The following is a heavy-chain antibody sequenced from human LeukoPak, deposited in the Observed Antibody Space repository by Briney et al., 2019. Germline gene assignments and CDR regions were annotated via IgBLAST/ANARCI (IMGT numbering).Heavy chain of an antibody. V-gene: IGHV3-30*04. CDR1: GFIFSSYA. CDR3: ASGELLESSVSYYYYYMDV. D-gene: IGHD3-10*01. J-gene: IGHJ6*03. CDR2: ISYDGSDK. Sequence: GGSLRLSCAASGFIFSSYAMHWVRQAPGKGLEWVAVISYDGSDKYYADSVKGRFTISRDTSKNTLFLQMNSLRAADTAVYYCASGELLESSVSYYYYYMDVWGKGTTVTISS.